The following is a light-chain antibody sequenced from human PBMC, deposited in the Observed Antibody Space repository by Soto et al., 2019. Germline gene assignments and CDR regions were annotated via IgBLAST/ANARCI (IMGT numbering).Light chain of an antibody. J-gene: IGLJ2*01. Sequence: QSALTQPASVSGSPGQSITISCTGTRSDIGSYNYVSWYQQHPGKAPKLMIFDVNNRPSGISDRFSGSKSGNTASLIISGLQAEDEADYFCTSYTTSGTLVVFGGGTKVTVL. V-gene: IGLV2-14*03. CDR2: DVN. CDR3: TSYTTSGTLVV. CDR1: RSDIGSYNY.